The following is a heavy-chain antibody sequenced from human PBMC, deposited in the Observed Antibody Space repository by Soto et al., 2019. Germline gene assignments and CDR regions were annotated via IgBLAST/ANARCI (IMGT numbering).Heavy chain of an antibody. V-gene: IGHV3-21*01. CDR1: GFSFASFA. Sequence: GGSLRLSCTTSGFSFASFAMTWVRQAPGKGLEWASSISSTTNYIYYADSMKGRFTVSRDNAKNSVYLEMNSLSAEDTAVYYCARESEDLTSNFDYWGQGTLVTVSS. CDR3: ARESEDLTSNFDY. CDR2: ISSTTNYI. J-gene: IGHJ4*02.